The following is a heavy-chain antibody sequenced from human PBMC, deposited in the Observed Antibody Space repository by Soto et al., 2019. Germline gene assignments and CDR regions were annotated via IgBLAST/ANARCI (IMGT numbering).Heavy chain of an antibody. Sequence: QVQLVQSGAEVKKPGASVRVSCKVSGHTLPELSMHWVRQAPGKGLEWMGGFDPEDGETIYAQKFQDRVTLTEDTSTDTAYMELRSLSSEDTAVYYCTTSTKVPNTGHNWFDPWGQGTLVLVSS. CDR3: TTSTKVPNTGHNWFDP. J-gene: IGHJ5*02. V-gene: IGHV1-24*01. D-gene: IGHD4-4*01. CDR1: GHTLPELS. CDR2: FDPEDGET.